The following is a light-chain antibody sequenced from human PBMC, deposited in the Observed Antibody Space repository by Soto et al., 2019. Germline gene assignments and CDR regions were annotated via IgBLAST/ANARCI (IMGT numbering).Light chain of an antibody. Sequence: QSVLTQPRSVSGAPGQSVTIACAGTNSDGCTCYLVSSYQQYPDKGPKLIIDDVTERPSGFPDRCSGSKTSNTVHRTICGLPAEDEADYCCCSYAGSYTSVFGSGPKV. CDR2: DVT. J-gene: IGLJ1*01. V-gene: IGLV2-11*01. CDR1: NSDGCTCYL. CDR3: CSYAGSYTSV.